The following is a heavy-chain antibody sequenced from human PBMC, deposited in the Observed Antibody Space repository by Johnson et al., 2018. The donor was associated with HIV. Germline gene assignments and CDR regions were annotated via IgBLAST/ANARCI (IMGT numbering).Heavy chain of an antibody. CDR2: ITGAGDGT. Sequence: VQLVESGGGLVQPGGSLRLSCAASGFTVSSNYMSWVRQGPGKGLEWVSAITGAGDGTYHADSVKGRFTISRDNSKNRLFLQMNSLRADDTAVYYCAKGRSGSYPYDAFDIWGQGTMVTVSS. V-gene: IGHV3-23*04. CDR3: AKGRSGSYPYDAFDI. J-gene: IGHJ3*02. D-gene: IGHD1-26*01. CDR1: GFTVSSNY.